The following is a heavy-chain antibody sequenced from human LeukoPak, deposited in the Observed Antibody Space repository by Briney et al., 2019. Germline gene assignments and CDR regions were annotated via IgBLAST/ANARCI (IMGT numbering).Heavy chain of an antibody. V-gene: IGHV4-59*01. CDR3: ARVRDYYYYMDV. J-gene: IGHJ6*03. Sequence: SETLSLTCTVSGGSISSYYWGWIRQPPGKGLEWIGYIYYSGSTNYNPSLKSRVTISVDASKNQFSLKLSSVTAADTAVYYCARVRDYYYYMDVWGKGTTVTVSS. CDR1: GGSISSYY. CDR2: IYYSGST.